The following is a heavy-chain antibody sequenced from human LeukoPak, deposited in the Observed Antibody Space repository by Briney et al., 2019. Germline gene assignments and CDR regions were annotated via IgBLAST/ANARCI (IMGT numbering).Heavy chain of an antibody. Sequence: ASVKVSCKASGYTFTGYYMHWVRQAPGQGLEWMEWINPNSGGTNYAQKFQGRVTMTRDTSISTAYMELSRLRSDDTAVYYCARVRNYYDYLTMDVWGKGTTVTVSS. J-gene: IGHJ6*03. CDR2: INPNSGGT. CDR1: GYTFTGYY. CDR3: ARVRNYYDYLTMDV. V-gene: IGHV1-2*02. D-gene: IGHD3-22*01.